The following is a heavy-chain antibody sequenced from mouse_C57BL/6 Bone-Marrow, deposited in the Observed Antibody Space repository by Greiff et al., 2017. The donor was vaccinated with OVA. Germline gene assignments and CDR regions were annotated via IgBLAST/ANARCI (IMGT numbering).Heavy chain of an antibody. CDR1: GYTFTDYY. CDR3: ARDYGSSYRAMDY. V-gene: IGHV1-19*01. J-gene: IGHJ4*01. D-gene: IGHD1-1*01. CDR2: INPYNGGT. Sequence: EVKLQQSGPVLVKPGASVKISCKASGYTFTDYYMNWVKQSHGKSLEWIGAINPYNGGTSYNQKFKGKATLTVDKSSSTAYMQLNSLTSEDSAVYYCARDYGSSYRAMDYWGQGTSVTVSS.